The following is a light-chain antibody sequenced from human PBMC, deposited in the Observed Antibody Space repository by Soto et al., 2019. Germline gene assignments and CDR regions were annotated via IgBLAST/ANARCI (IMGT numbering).Light chain of an antibody. V-gene: IGLV2-8*01. Sequence: QSALTQPPSASGSPGQSVTISCTGTSSDVGAYNYVSWYQQHPGKAPKLMISEVNKRPSGVPDRFSGSKSGNTASLTVSGLQPEDEADYYCSSYGGPNNSNYFFGTGTKLTVL. CDR1: SSDVGAYNY. CDR2: EVN. CDR3: SSYGGPNNSNYF. J-gene: IGLJ1*01.